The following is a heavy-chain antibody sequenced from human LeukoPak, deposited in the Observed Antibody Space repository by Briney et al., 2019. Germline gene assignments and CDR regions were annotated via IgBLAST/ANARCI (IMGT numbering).Heavy chain of an antibody. J-gene: IGHJ6*03. V-gene: IGHV4-38-2*02. CDR3: AKHYYDSSGYYLPYYYDMDV. CDR2: MYHSGST. CDR1: GYSISSGHY. D-gene: IGHD3-22*01. Sequence: PSETLSLTCTVSGYSISSGHYWGWIRQPPGKGLEWIGSMYHSGSTYYNPPLKSRVTISVDTSKNQFSLKLRSVTAADTAVYYCAKHYYDSSGYYLPYYYDMDVWGKGTTVTISS.